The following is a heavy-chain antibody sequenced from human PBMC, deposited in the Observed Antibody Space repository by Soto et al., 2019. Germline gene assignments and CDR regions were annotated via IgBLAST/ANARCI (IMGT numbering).Heavy chain of an antibody. Sequence: EVQLLESGGGLVQPGGSLRLSCAASGFTFSSYAMSWVRQAPGKGLEWVSAISGSGGSTYYADSVKGRFTISRDNSKNTLYLQMNSLRAEDTAVYYCAKDSSSGWYIADYYDYYMDVWGKGTTVTVSS. CDR3: AKDSSSGWYIADYYDYYMDV. D-gene: IGHD6-19*01. CDR2: ISGSGGST. V-gene: IGHV3-23*01. CDR1: GFTFSSYA. J-gene: IGHJ6*03.